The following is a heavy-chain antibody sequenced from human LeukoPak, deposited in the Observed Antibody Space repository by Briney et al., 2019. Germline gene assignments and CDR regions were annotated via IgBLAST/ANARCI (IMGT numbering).Heavy chain of an antibody. CDR1: GGSISSGGYS. D-gene: IGHD4-17*01. Sequence: SQTLSLTCAVSGGSISSGGYSWSWIRQPPGKGLEWIGYIYHSGSTSYNPSLKSRVTISVDRSKNQFSLKLSSVPAADTAVYYCARDYPYGDYLFDYWGQGTLVTVSS. J-gene: IGHJ4*02. CDR2: IYHSGST. V-gene: IGHV4-30-2*01. CDR3: ARDYPYGDYLFDY.